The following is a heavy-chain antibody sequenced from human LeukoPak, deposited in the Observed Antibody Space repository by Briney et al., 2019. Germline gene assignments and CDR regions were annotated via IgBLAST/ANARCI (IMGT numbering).Heavy chain of an antibody. CDR3: AKGHSSSWFSPDY. Sequence: GGSLRLSCAASGFTFDDDAMHWVRQAPGKGLEWVSGISWNSGSIGYADSVKGRFTISRDNAKNSLYLQMNSLRAEDVALYYCAKGHSSSWFSPDYWGQGTLVTVSS. V-gene: IGHV3-9*03. CDR1: GFTFDDDA. J-gene: IGHJ4*02. CDR2: ISWNSGSI. D-gene: IGHD6-13*01.